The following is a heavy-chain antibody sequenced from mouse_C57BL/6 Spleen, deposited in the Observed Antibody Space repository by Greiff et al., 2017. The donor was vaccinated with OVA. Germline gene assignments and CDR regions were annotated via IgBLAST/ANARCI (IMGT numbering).Heavy chain of an antibody. V-gene: IGHV3-6*01. CDR2: ISYDGSN. CDR1: GYSITSGYY. CDR3: AGWYFDY. D-gene: IGHD3-3*01. J-gene: IGHJ2*01. Sequence: EVKVEESGPGLVKPSQSLSLTCSVTGYSITSGYYWNWIRQFPGNKLEWMGYISYDGSNNYNPSLKNRISITRDTSKNQFFLKLNSVTTEDTATYYCAGWYFDYWGQGTTLTVSS.